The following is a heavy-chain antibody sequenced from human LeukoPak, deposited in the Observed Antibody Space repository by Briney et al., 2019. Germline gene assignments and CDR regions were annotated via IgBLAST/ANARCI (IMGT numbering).Heavy chain of an antibody. CDR2: INPNSGGT. V-gene: IGHV1-2*02. CDR1: VYTFTGYF. CDR3: AISDYGGKSPPLDY. Sequence: GASVKVSCKASVYTFTGYFIHWVRQAPGQGLEWMGWINPNSGGTNYAQKFQGRVTMTRDTSISTAYMELSRLRSDDTAVYYCAISDYGGKSPPLDYWGQGTLVTVSS. J-gene: IGHJ4*02. D-gene: IGHD4-23*01.